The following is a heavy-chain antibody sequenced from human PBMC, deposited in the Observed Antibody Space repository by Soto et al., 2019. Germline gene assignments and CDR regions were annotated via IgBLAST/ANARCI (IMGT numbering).Heavy chain of an antibody. CDR2: ISTYNGNT. Sequence: QVQLVQSGAEMKKPGASVKVSCKASGYSFSLYGISWVRQAPGQGLEWMGWISTYNGNTKYAQKFQDRVTFTTDTSTSTAYMEVTSLGPEDTAVYYCARMIASALDYWGQGTLVTVSS. J-gene: IGHJ4*02. V-gene: IGHV1-18*04. CDR1: GYSFSLYG. D-gene: IGHD2-21*01. CDR3: ARMIASALDY.